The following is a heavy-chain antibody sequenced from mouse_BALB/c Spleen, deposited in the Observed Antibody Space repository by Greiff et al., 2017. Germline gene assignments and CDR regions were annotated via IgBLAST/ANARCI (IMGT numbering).Heavy chain of an antibody. Sequence: LQQPGSELVRPGASVKLSCKASGYTFTSYWMHWVKQRPGQGLEWIGNIYPGSGSTNYDEKFKSKATLTVDTSSSTAYMQLSSLTSEDSAVYYCTRGGVMITTAYWGQGTLVTVAA. J-gene: IGHJ3*01. D-gene: IGHD2-4*01. CDR2: IYPGSGST. V-gene: IGHV1S22*01. CDR3: TRGGVMITTAY. CDR1: GYTFTSYW.